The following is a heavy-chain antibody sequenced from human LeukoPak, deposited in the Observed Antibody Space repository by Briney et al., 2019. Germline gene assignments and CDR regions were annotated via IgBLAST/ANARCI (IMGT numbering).Heavy chain of an antibody. CDR2: TSAGGDIT. Sequence: GGSLRLSCAASGFTFSTYWMTWVRQTPGKGLESVSSTSAGGDITHYAESVKGRFTISRDNSKNTLYLQMNSLRAEDTAIYFCAYLDSSGFYYGRLRYWGQGTPVTVSS. D-gene: IGHD3-22*01. V-gene: IGHV3-23*01. CDR3: AYLDSSGFYYGRLRY. J-gene: IGHJ4*02. CDR1: GFTFSTYW.